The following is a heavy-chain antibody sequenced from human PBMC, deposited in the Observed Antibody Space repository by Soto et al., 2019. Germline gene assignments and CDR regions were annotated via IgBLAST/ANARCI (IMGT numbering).Heavy chain of an antibody. CDR1: GITFSTYR. CDR2: IKSDGTVT. CDR3: ERENYDFWSGYYLDY. D-gene: IGHD3-3*01. V-gene: IGHV3-74*01. J-gene: IGHJ4*02. Sequence: EVQLVESGGGLVQPGGSLRLSCVVSGITFSTYRMHWVRQAPGKGLVWVSHIKSDGTVTHYTDSVRGRFIISRDNAKNTLFLQMNSLRAEDTVVYYCERENYDFWSGYYLDYWGQGTLVTVSS.